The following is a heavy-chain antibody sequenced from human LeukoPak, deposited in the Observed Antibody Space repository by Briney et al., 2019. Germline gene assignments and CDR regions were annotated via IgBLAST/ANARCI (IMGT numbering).Heavy chain of an antibody. Sequence: ASVKASCKASGYTFTSYGISWVRQAPGQGLEWMGWISAYNGNTNYAQKLQGRVTMTTDASTSTAYMELRSLRSDDTAVYYCARDPAAITMIVVVKARGFDPWGQGTLVTVSS. CDR3: ARDPAAITMIVVVKARGFDP. V-gene: IGHV1-18*01. CDR2: ISAYNGNT. CDR1: GYTFTSYG. J-gene: IGHJ5*02. D-gene: IGHD3-22*01.